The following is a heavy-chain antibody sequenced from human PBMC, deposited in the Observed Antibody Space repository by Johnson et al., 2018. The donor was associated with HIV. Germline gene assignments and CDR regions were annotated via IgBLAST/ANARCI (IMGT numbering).Heavy chain of an antibody. V-gene: IGHV3-30*02. CDR1: VFTFSRYP. J-gene: IGHJ3*02. CDR3: AKVRRAYYEDAFDI. D-gene: IGHD3-22*01. Sequence: QVQLVESGGGLVKPGGSLRLSCAASVFTFSRYPMHWVRQAPGKGLEWVTFIQYDGSNKYSADSVKGRFSISRNNSRDTLYLQMNSLRPEDTAVYYCAKVRRAYYEDAFDIWCQGTMVTVSS. CDR2: IQYDGSNK.